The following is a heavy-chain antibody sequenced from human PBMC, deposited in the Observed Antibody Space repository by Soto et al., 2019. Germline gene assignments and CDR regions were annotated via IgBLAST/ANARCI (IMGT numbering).Heavy chain of an antibody. J-gene: IGHJ6*02. V-gene: IGHV3-48*01. CDR1: GFTLSTYS. CDR3: ARDLSYYGSGSYYYYYGMDV. D-gene: IGHD3-10*01. CDR2: ISSGGRTI. Sequence: GGSLRLSCTASGFTLSTYSMNWVRQAPGRGLEWVSYISSGGRTIYYADSVKGRLTISRDNSKNTLYLQMNSLRAEDTAVYYCARDLSYYGSGSYYYYYGMDVWGQGTTVTVSS.